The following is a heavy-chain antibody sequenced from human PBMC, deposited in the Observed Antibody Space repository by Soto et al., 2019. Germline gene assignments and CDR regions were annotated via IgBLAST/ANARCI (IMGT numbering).Heavy chain of an antibody. D-gene: IGHD4-17*01. Sequence: PGGSLRLSCAASGFTFSSYGMHWVRQAPGKGLEWVAVIWYDGSNKYYADSVKGRFTISRDNSKNTLYLQMNSLRAEDTAVYYCARGQRAGDYGGWFDPWGQGTLVTVS. CDR3: ARGQRAGDYGGWFDP. J-gene: IGHJ5*02. CDR2: IWYDGSNK. V-gene: IGHV3-33*01. CDR1: GFTFSSYG.